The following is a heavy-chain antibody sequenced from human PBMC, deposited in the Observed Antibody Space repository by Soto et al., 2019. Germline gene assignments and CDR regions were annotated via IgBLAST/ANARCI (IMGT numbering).Heavy chain of an antibody. V-gene: IGHV4-34*01. D-gene: IGHD6-19*01. Sequence: SETLSLSCAAYGVTFSGYYWSWIRQPPGKGLEWVGEINHSGSTNYNPSLKSRFTISVDTSKNQFYLKLSSVTAADTAVYYCAIDRRDTELVNGWYLFCYYGMDVWGQGTMVTVSS. CDR1: GVTFSGYY. CDR2: INHSGST. J-gene: IGHJ6*02. CDR3: AIDRRDTELVNGWYLFCYYGMDV.